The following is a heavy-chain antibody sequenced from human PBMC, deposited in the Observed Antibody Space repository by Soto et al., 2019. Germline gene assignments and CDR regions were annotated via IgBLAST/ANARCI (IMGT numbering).Heavy chain of an antibody. J-gene: IGHJ4*02. V-gene: IGHV1-69*02. CDR3: ARCFSGYRGYEVYFDY. CDR1: GGTFSSYT. Sequence: GASVKVSCKASGGTFSSYTISWVRQAPGQGLEWMGRIIPILGIANYAQKFQGGVTITADKSTSTAYMELSSLRSEDTAVYYCARCFSGYRGYEVYFDYWGQGTLVTVSS. D-gene: IGHD5-12*01. CDR2: IIPILGIA.